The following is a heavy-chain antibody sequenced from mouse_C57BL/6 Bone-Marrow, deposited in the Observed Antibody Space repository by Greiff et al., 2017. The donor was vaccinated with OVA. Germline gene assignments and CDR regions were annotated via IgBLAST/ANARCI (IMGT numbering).Heavy chain of an antibody. Sequence: EVKLMESGGGLVQPKGSLKLSCAASGFSFNTYAMNWVRQAPGKGLEWVARIRSKSNNYATYYADSVKDSFTISRDDSESMLYLQMNNLKTEDTAMYDCVRGDYDGYQSGGYFDYWGQGTTLTVSS. CDR3: VRGDYDGYQSGGYFDY. CDR2: IRSKSNNYAT. V-gene: IGHV10-1*01. D-gene: IGHD2-3*01. J-gene: IGHJ2*01. CDR1: GFSFNTYA.